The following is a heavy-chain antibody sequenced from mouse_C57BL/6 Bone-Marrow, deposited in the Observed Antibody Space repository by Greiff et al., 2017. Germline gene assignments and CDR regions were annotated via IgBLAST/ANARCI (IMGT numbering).Heavy chain of an antibody. CDR3: ANGSGYYVGAMDY. V-gene: IGHV1-75*01. J-gene: IGHJ4*01. Sequence: QVQLKESGPELVKPGASVKISCKASGYTFTDYYINWVKQRPGQGLEWIGWIFPGSGSTYYNEKFKGKATLTVDKSSSTAYMLLSSLTSEDSAVYFCANGSGYYVGAMDYWGQGTSVTVSS. CDR1: GYTFTDYY. CDR2: IFPGSGST. D-gene: IGHD2-3*01.